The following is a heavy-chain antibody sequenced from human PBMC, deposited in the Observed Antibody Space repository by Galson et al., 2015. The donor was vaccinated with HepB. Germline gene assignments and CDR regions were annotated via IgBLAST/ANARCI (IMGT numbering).Heavy chain of an antibody. CDR3: AREGITIFGVVTMGWFDP. V-gene: IGHV1-46*03. J-gene: IGHJ5*02. CDR2: INPSGGST. D-gene: IGHD3-3*01. CDR1: GYTFTSYY. Sequence: SVTVSCKASGYTFTSYYMHWVRQAPGQGLEWMGIINPSGGSTSYAQKFQGRVTMTRDTSTSTVYMELSSLRSEDTAVYYCAREGITIFGVVTMGWFDPWGQGTLVTVSS.